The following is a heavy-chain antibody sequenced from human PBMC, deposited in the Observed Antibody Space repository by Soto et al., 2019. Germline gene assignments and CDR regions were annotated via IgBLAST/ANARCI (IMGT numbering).Heavy chain of an antibody. Sequence: DVQLLESGGGLEQPGGSLRLSCAASGFTFNTYDMRWVRQAPGKGLECVSAISASGGTTYYADSVKGRFTISRDNSKNIVYLQMNGLRAEDTAVYYCAKVFGIYYLDYWGQGTLVTVSS. CDR2: ISASGGTT. CDR1: GFTFNTYD. D-gene: IGHD3-3*01. V-gene: IGHV3-23*01. J-gene: IGHJ4*02. CDR3: AKVFGIYYLDY.